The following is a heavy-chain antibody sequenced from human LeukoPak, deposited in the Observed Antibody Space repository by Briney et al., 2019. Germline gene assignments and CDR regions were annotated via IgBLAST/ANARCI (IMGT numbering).Heavy chain of an antibody. V-gene: IGHV3-33*06. D-gene: IGHD3-3*01. Sequence: PGGSLRLSCAASGFTFRDYGMHWVRRAPGKGLEWVAVIYDDGTTQHYADSVKGRFTISRDNSKNTLWLQMNSLRAEDTAVYYCAKDVLRFLKWSGGYDYWGQGSLVTVSS. CDR1: GFTFRDYG. CDR2: IYDDGTTQ. J-gene: IGHJ4*02. CDR3: AKDVLRFLKWSGGYDY.